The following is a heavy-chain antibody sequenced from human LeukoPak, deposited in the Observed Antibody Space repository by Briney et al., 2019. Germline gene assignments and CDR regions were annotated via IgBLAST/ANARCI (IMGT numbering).Heavy chain of an antibody. D-gene: IGHD4-17*01. CDR3: ARENYGDYVDY. CDR2: IYSGGST. Sequence: GGSLRLSCAASGFTVSSNYMSWVRQAPGKGLEWVSVIYSGGSTYYADSVKGRFTISRDNSKNTLYLQMNGLRAEDTAVYYCARENYGDYVDYWGQGTLVTVSS. J-gene: IGHJ4*02. CDR1: GFTVSSNY. V-gene: IGHV3-53*01.